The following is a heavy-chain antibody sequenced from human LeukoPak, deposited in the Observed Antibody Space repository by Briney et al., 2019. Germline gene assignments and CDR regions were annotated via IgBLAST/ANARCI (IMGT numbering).Heavy chain of an antibody. D-gene: IGHD3-22*01. CDR1: GYSISSGYY. Sequence: SETLSPTCAVSGYSISSGYYWGWIRQPPGKGLEWIGSIYRTGSTYYNPSFDSRVTISLDTSRNQFSLKLNSVTAADTAMYYCARGGYDGSGYYRYWGQGTLVAVSS. J-gene: IGHJ4*02. CDR3: ARGGYDGSGYYRY. CDR2: IYRTGST. V-gene: IGHV4-38-2*01.